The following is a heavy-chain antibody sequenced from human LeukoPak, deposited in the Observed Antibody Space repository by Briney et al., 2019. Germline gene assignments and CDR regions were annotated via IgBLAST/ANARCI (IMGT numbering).Heavy chain of an antibody. V-gene: IGHV3-30*02. CDR3: AKGWPEYCSSTSCSEYFQH. CDR1: AFIFGNYD. D-gene: IGHD2-2*01. J-gene: IGHJ1*01. Sequence: GGSLRLSCVASAFIFGNYDMHWVRQAPGKGLEWVAFIRYDGGGDRYYGDSVKGRFTISRDNSKNTLFLQMNSLRAEDTAVYYCAKGWPEYCSSTSCSEYFQHWGQGTLVTVSS. CDR2: IRYDGGGDR.